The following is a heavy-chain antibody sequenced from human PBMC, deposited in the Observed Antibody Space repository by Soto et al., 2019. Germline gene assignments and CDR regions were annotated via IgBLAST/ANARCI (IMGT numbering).Heavy chain of an antibody. V-gene: IGHV4-34*01. CDR3: ARDKITGVFDY. D-gene: IGHD2-8*02. CDR2: INHSGST. J-gene: IGHJ4*02. CDR1: GGSFSGYY. Sequence: QVQLQQWGAGLLKPSETLSLTCAVYGGSFSGYYWTWIRQPPGTGLEWIGEINHSGSTNYNPSLKSRVPRSVDTSKNQFSLKLTSVTAADTAVYYCARDKITGVFDYWGQGTLVTVSS.